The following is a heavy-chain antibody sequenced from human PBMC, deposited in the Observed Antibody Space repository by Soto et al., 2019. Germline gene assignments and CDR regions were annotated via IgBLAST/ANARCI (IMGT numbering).Heavy chain of an antibody. CDR3: AKDRDGAAAGPTKFYGMDV. CDR2: ICSSGGTK. V-gene: IGHV3-23*01. Sequence: GGSLRLSCAASGFSFSSYAMTWVRQTPGKGLEWVSTICSSGGTKYYADSVKGRFTISRDNSKNTLFLQMNSLRAEDTAVYYCAKDRDGAAAGPTKFYGMDVWGQGTTVTVSS. D-gene: IGHD6-13*01. CDR1: GFSFSSYA. J-gene: IGHJ6*02.